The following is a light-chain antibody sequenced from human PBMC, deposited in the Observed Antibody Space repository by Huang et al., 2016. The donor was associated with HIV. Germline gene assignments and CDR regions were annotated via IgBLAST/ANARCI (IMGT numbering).Light chain of an antibody. CDR1: QGISNS. Sequence: DIQMTQSPSSLSASVGDRVTITCRASQGISNSLAWYQEKPGQAPQLLMYATSTLESEVPSRVSGSGSGTDYTLTISGLQPEDSATYYCQQYYNTPGYTFGQGTKVEIK. CDR3: QQYYNTPGYT. V-gene: IGKV1-NL1*01. J-gene: IGKJ2*01. CDR2: ATS.